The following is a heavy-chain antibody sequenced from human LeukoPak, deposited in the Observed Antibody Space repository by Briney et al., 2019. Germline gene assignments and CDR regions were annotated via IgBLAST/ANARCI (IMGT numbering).Heavy chain of an antibody. V-gene: IGHV3-30*18. J-gene: IGHJ6*02. CDR2: ISYYGSKK. Sequence: GRSLRLSCAASGFALNNYAMHRVRQAPGQGLEWVAVISYYGSKKYYADSVKGRFAISSDNSKHTLYPHVHSLMAEDTAVYYCSKDRAAATYYYGMDVWGQGTTVTVS. D-gene: IGHD6-13*01. CDR1: GFALNNYA. CDR3: SKDRAAATYYYGMDV.